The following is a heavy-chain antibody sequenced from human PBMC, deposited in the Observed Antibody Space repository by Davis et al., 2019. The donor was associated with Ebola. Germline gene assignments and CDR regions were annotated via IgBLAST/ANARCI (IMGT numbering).Heavy chain of an antibody. V-gene: IGHV1-46*01. Sequence: ASVKVSCKASGYTFTSYYMHWVRQAPGQGLEWMGIINPSGGSTSYAQKFQGRVTMTRDTSTSTVYMELSSLRSEDTAVYYCARDPILRFLEGFTYYFDYWGQGTLVTVSS. J-gene: IGHJ4*02. CDR1: GYTFTSYY. CDR2: INPSGGST. D-gene: IGHD3-3*01. CDR3: ARDPILRFLEGFTYYFDY.